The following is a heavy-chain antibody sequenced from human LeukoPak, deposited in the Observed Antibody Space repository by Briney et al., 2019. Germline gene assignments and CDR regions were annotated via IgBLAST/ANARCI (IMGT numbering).Heavy chain of an antibody. J-gene: IGHJ4*02. CDR2: IYYSGST. CDR3: ARRKKVGAIFDY. V-gene: IGHV4-59*08. CDR1: GGFISSYY. Sequence: SETLSLTCTVSGGFISSYYWRWIRQPPGKGLEWIGYIYYSGSTNYNPSLKSRVTISVDTSKNQFSLKLSSVTAADTAVYYCARRKKVGAIFDYWGQGTLVTVSS. D-gene: IGHD1-26*01.